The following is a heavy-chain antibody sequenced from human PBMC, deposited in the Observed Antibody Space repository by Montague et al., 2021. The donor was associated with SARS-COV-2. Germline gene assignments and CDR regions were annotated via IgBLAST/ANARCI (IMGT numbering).Heavy chain of an antibody. D-gene: IGHD5-18*01. V-gene: IGHV4-34*01. J-gene: IGHJ4*02. Sequence: SETLSLTCVVYGGSFSGYYWSWIRQHPGKGLEWIGEINHSGSTNYNPSLKSRVTISVDMSKKQFSLRLNSVTAADTAVYYCARGGGYSYGALDYWGQGTLVTVSS. CDR2: INHSGST. CDR1: GGSFSGYY. CDR3: ARGGGYSYGALDY.